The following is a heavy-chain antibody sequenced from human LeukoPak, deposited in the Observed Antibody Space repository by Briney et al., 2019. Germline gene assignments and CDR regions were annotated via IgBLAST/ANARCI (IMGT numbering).Heavy chain of an antibody. V-gene: IGHV1-2*02. Sequence: ASVKVSCKASGYTFTGYYMHWVRQAPGQGLEWMGWINPNSGGTNYAQKFQGRVTMTRDTSISTAYMELSRLRSDDTAVYYCAREDGVATFSLDYWGQGTLVTVSS. CDR1: GYTFTGYY. D-gene: IGHD2/OR15-2a*01. CDR2: INPNSGGT. J-gene: IGHJ4*02. CDR3: AREDGVATFSLDY.